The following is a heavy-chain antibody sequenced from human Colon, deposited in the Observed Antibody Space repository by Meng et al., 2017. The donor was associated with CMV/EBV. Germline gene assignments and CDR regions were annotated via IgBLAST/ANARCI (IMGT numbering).Heavy chain of an antibody. J-gene: IGHJ6*02. CDR3: ARPRGTYYYDSGMDV. Sequence: GGSLRLSCVASEFTVSYNSMNWVRQAPGKGLEWVSLLYSGGGTYYADSVQGRFTISRDISENTLYLEMNNLTPEDTAVYYCARPRGTYYYDSGMDVWGQGTTVTVSS. CDR2: LYSGGGT. V-gene: IGHV3-66*02. CDR1: EFTVSYNS. D-gene: IGHD3-22*01.